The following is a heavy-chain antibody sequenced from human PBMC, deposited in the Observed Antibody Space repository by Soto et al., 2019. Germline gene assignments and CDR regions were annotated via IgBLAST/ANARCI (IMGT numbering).Heavy chain of an antibody. Sequence: GESLKISCAASRFTFSSYAMSWVRQAPGKGLEWVSAISGSGGSTYYADSVKGRFTISRDNSKNTLYLQMNSLRAEDTAVYYFARGEPYDFWSGYYFDYWGQGTLVTVSS. V-gene: IGHV3-23*01. CDR3: ARGEPYDFWSGYYFDY. CDR2: ISGSGGST. J-gene: IGHJ4*02. D-gene: IGHD3-3*01. CDR1: RFTFSSYA.